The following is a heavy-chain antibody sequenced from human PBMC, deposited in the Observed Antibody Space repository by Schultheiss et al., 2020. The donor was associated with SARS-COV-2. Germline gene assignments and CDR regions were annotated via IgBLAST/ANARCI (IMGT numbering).Heavy chain of an antibody. D-gene: IGHD1-26*01. CDR2: ISYDGSNK. V-gene: IGHV3-30*04. CDR3: AKNAGSYGPLGY. CDR1: GFTFSSYA. Sequence: GGSLRLSCAASGFTFSSYAMHWVRQAPGKGLEWVAVISYDGSNKYYPDSVKGRFTISRDNSKNTLYLQMNSLRAEDTAVYYCAKNAGSYGPLGYWGQGTLVTVSS. J-gene: IGHJ4*02.